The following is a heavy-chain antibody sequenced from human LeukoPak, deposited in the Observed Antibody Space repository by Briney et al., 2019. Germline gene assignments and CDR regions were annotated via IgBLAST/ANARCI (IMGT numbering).Heavy chain of an antibody. CDR3: ARDFVTAAYNFDY. CDR2: ISYHGGNK. Sequence: GGSLRLSCAASGFTFSDYAMHWVRQAPGKGLKWVAVISYHGGNKYYPDSVKGRFTISRDNSKNTLYLQMNSLRAEDTAVYYCARDFVTAAYNFDYWGQGTLVTVSS. CDR1: GFTFSDYA. V-gene: IGHV3-30*01. J-gene: IGHJ4*02. D-gene: IGHD6-25*01.